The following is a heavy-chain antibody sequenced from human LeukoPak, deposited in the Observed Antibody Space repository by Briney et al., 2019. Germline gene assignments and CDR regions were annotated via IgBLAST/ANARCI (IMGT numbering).Heavy chain of an antibody. CDR1: GFTFSSYG. CDR2: IRYDGSNK. V-gene: IGHV3-30*02. D-gene: IGHD2-15*01. CDR3: ARYSPYYYYGMDV. J-gene: IGHJ6*02. Sequence: GGSLRLSCAASGFTFSSYGMHWVRQAPGKGLEWVAFIRYDGSNKYYADSVKGRFTISRDNSKNTLYLQMNGLRAEDTAVYYCARYSPYYYYGMDVWGQGTTVTVSS.